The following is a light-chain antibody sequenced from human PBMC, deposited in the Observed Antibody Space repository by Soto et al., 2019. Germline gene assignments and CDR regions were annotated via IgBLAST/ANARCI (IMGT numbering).Light chain of an antibody. V-gene: IGLV2-14*01. CDR3: SSYTSSSHVV. Sequence: QSVLTQPASVSGSPGQSITISCTGTSSDVGGYNYVSWYQQHPGKAPKLMIYDVSNRPSGVSNRSSGSKSGNSASLTISGLQAEDEADCYCSSYTSSSHVVFGGGTKLTVL. CDR1: SSDVGGYNY. J-gene: IGLJ2*01. CDR2: DVS.